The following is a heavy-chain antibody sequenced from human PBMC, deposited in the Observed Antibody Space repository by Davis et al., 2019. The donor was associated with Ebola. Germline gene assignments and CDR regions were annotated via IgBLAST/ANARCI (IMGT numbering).Heavy chain of an antibody. CDR1: DYTFLSQW. CDR2: IYPFYSDI. V-gene: IGHV5-51*01. D-gene: IGHD1-1*01. Sequence: GESLKISCIGSDYTFLSQWIGWVRQKPGKGLEWMGIIYPFYSDIRYSPSFQGHVTISADMSVNTVYLQWNNLKSSDTAVYYCARQSGKAYYYFAMDVWGQGTTVTVSS. J-gene: IGHJ6*02. CDR3: ARQSGKAYYYFAMDV.